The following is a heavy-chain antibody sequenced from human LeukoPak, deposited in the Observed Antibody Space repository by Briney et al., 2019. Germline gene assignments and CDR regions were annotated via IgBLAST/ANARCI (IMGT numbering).Heavy chain of an antibody. D-gene: IGHD1-14*01. CDR1: GFTFSSYV. CDR3: AKHPESGNFDY. Sequence: GSLRLSCAASGFTFSSYVMSWVRQAPGKGLEWVSIINTNGRTTYYADSVKGRFTISRDNSKNTLYLQMNSLRAEDTAVYYCAKHPESGNFDYWGRGTLVTVSS. CDR2: INTNGRTT. J-gene: IGHJ4*02. V-gene: IGHV3-23*05.